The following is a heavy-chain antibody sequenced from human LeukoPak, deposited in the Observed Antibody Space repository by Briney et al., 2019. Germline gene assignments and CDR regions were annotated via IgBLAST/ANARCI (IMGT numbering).Heavy chain of an antibody. D-gene: IGHD3-22*01. V-gene: IGHV1-18*01. J-gene: IGHJ5*02. CDR1: GYSFTMYG. CDR3: ARDLSGYYDSSGYYPNWFDP. CDR2: ISGFNAYT. Sequence: GASVKVSCKASGYSFTMYGISWVRQAPGQGLEWMGWISGFNAYTNYAQKLQGRVTMTTDTSTSTAYMELRSLRSDDTAVYYCARDLSGYYDSSGYYPNWFDPWGQGTLVTVSS.